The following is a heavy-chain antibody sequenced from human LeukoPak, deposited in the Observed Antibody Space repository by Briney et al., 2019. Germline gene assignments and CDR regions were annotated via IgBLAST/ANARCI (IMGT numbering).Heavy chain of an antibody. CDR3: ARGPPRGKYYYMDV. CDR2: IGTASDT. D-gene: IGHD1-1*01. J-gene: IGHJ6*03. V-gene: IGHV3-13*01. CDR1: GFTFSSFD. Sequence: GGSLRLSCAASGFTFSSFDMHWVRQPTGQGLEWVSTIGTASDTYYPGSVEGRFTLSRDNAKNSLYLQMNSLTAGDAAVYYCARGPPRGKYYYMDVWGKGTTVTVSS.